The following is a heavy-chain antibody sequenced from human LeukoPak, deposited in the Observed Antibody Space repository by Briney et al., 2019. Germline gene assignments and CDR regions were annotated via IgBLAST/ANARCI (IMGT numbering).Heavy chain of an antibody. J-gene: IGHJ4*02. Sequence: HPGGSLRLSCAASGFTFSNYWMTWVRQAPGKGLEWVANIKPDESEKYYVGSVKGRFTISRDNAKNSLYPQMNSLRAEDTAVYYCAKWGPYDILTGRINWGQGTLVTVSS. V-gene: IGHV3-7*03. CDR3: AKWGPYDILTGRIN. CDR2: IKPDESEK. CDR1: GFTFSNYW. D-gene: IGHD3-9*01.